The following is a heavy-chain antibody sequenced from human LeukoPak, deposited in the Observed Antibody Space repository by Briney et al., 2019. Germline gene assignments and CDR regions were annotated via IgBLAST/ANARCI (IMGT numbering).Heavy chain of an antibody. CDR2: ISGSGGST. CDR1: GFTFSNAW. J-gene: IGHJ3*02. V-gene: IGHV3-23*01. Sequence: GGSLRLSCAASGFTFSNAWMSWVRQSPGKGLEWVSAISGSGGSTYYADSVKGRFTISRDNSKNTLYLQMNSLRAEDTAVYYCAKIPLVVVPAAIRSDAFDIWGQGTMVTVSS. CDR3: AKIPLVVVPAAIRSDAFDI. D-gene: IGHD2-2*02.